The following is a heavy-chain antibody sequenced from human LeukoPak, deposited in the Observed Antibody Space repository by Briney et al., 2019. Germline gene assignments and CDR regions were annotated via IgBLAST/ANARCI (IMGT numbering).Heavy chain of an antibody. CDR3: ARVEDYDILTGFDY. D-gene: IGHD3-9*01. CDR1: GFTFSSYA. Sequence: PGGSLRLSCAASGFTFSSYAMSWVRQAPGKGLEWVSAISGSGGSTYYADSVKGRFTISRDNAKKSLYLQMNSLRAEDTAVYYCARVEDYDILTGFDYRGQGTLVTVSS. V-gene: IGHV3-23*01. J-gene: IGHJ4*02. CDR2: ISGSGGST.